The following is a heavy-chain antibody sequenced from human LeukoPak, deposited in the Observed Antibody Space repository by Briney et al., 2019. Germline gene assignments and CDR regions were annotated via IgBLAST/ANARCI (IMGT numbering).Heavy chain of an antibody. CDR3: AKAGYSYGYLFY. Sequence: GGSLRLSCAASGFTFSSYWMHWVRQAPGKGLVWVSRINTDGTTTNYADSVKGRFTISRDNSKNTLYLQMNSLRAEDTAVYYCAKAGYSYGYLFYWGQGTLVTVSS. V-gene: IGHV3-74*01. CDR1: GFTFSSYW. J-gene: IGHJ4*02. D-gene: IGHD5-18*01. CDR2: INTDGTTT.